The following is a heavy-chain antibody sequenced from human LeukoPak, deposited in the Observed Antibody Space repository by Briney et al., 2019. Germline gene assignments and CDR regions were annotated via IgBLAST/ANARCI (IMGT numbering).Heavy chain of an antibody. V-gene: IGHV4-59*08. CDR3: GRHIDSSSYSYGMDV. Sequence: PSETLSLTCTVSGGSISGYYWSWIRQPPGKGLEWIGFIYYSGSTNYNPTLKSRVTISVDTSKNQFSLKVSSVTAADTAVYYCGRHIDSSSYSYGMDVWGQGTTVTVSS. D-gene: IGHD6-6*01. CDR1: GGSISGYY. CDR2: IYYSGST. J-gene: IGHJ6*02.